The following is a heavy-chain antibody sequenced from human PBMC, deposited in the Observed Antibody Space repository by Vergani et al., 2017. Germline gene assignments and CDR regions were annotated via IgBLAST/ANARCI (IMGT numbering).Heavy chain of an antibody. D-gene: IGHD3-22*01. CDR1: GFTFSSYA. CDR2: ISGSGGST. CDR3: AKAYYYDSSGYYWRTPFDY. J-gene: IGHJ4*02. V-gene: IGHV3-23*01. Sequence: EVQLLESGGGLVQPGGSLRLSCAASGFTFSSYAMSWVRQAPGKGLEWVSAISGSGGSTYYADSVKGRFTISRDNSKNTLDLQMNSLRAEDTAVYYCAKAYYYDSSGYYWRTPFDYWGQGTLVTVSS.